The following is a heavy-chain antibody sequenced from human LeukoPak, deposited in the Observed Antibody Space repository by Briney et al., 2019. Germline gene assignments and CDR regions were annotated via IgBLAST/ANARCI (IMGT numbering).Heavy chain of an antibody. V-gene: IGHV1-8*02. J-gene: IGHJ6*02. CDR2: MNPNSGNT. Sequence: ASVKVSCKASGYTFTSYGISWVRQATGQGLEWMGWMNPNSGNTGYAQKFQGRVTMTRNTSISTAYMELSSLRSEDTAVYYCARVPARYYYYYGMDVWGQGTTVTVSS. CDR3: ARVPARYYYYYGMDV. D-gene: IGHD2-2*01. CDR1: GYTFTSYG.